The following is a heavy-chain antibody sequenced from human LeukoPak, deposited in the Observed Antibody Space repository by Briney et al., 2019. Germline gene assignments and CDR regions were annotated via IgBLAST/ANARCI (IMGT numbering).Heavy chain of an antibody. CDR3: ARRTYYYASGSYSPPRY. CDR1: GGSISSSNW. CDR2: IYHSGST. J-gene: IGHJ4*02. Sequence: SGTLSLTCAVSGGSISSSNWWSWVRQPPGKGLEWIGEIYHSGSTNYSPSLKSRVTISVDKSKNQFSLKLSSVTAADTAVYYCARRTYYYASGSYSPPRYWGQGTLVTVSS. V-gene: IGHV4-4*02. D-gene: IGHD3-10*01.